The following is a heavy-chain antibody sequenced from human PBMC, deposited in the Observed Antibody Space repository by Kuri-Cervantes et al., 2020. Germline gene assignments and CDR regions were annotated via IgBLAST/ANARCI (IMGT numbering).Heavy chain of an antibody. CDR3: ARDPAPLSASGDY. Sequence: GGSLRLSCAASGFTFRRYWMSWVRQAPGKGLEWVANIKEDGSEKYYVDSVKGRFAISRDNAKKSLFLQMNSLRAEDTAVYYCARDPAPLSASGDYWGQGTLVTVSS. D-gene: IGHD3-10*01. V-gene: IGHV3-7*01. CDR2: IKEDGSEK. CDR1: GFTFRRYW. J-gene: IGHJ4*02.